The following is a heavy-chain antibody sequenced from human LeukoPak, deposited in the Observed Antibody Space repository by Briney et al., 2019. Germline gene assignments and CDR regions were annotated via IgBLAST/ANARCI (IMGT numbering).Heavy chain of an antibody. J-gene: IGHJ4*02. D-gene: IGHD3-10*01. CDR3: AKDQNSGSGSYSNFNY. V-gene: IGHV3-23*01. CDR2: ISGSGGST. Sequence: GGSLRLSCAASGFTFSNYAMSWVRQAPGKGLEWVSGISGSGGSTYYADSVKGRFTISRDNSRNTLYLQMNNLRAEDTALYYCAKDQNSGSGSYSNFNYWGQGTLVTVSS. CDR1: GFTFSNYA.